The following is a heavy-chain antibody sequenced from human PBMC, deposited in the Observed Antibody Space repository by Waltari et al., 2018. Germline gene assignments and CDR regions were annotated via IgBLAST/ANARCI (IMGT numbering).Heavy chain of an antibody. V-gene: IGHV4-34*01. J-gene: IGHJ4*02. Sequence: QVQLQQWGAGLWKPSETLSLPCAVYGGSFSGYYWSWISPPPGKGLEWIGEINHSGSTNYNPSLKIRVTRSVDTSKNHFALTLSSVTAADTAVYYCARGLVDVATNFDYWGQGTLVTVSS. D-gene: IGHD5-12*01. CDR2: INHSGST. CDR3: ARGLVDVATNFDY. CDR1: GGSFSGYY.